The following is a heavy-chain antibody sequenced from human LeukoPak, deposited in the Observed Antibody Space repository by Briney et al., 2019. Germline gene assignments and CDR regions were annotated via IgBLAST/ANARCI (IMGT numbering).Heavy chain of an antibody. V-gene: IGHV4-4*07. CDR3: ARGVFYYDTSGRGYYFDY. D-gene: IGHD3-22*01. J-gene: IGHJ4*02. Sequence: SETLSLTCTVSGGSFSSYYWSWIRQPAGKGLEWIGRIYTSGGTVYNPSLKSRVTMSVDTSKNQFSLKLSSVTAADTAVYYCARGVFYYDTSGRGYYFDYWGQGTLVTVSS. CDR2: IYTSGGT. CDR1: GGSFSSYY.